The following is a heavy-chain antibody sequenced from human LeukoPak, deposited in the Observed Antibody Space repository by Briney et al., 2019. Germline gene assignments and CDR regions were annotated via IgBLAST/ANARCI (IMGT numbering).Heavy chain of an antibody. CDR3: AREDDWNYEDY. CDR2: IKQDRSEK. J-gene: IGHJ4*02. D-gene: IGHD1-7*01. Sequence: GGSLRLSCAASGFTFSNYWMSWVRQAPGKGLEWVANIKQDRSEKYYVNSVKGRFIISRDNAKNSLYLQMNSLRAEDTAIYYCAREDDWNYEDYWGQGTLVTVSS. V-gene: IGHV3-7*01. CDR1: GFTFSNYW.